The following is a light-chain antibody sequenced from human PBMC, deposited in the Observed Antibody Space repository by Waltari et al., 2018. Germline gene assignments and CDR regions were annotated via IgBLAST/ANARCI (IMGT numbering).Light chain of an antibody. CDR1: HSDFGSYKL. V-gene: IGLV2-14*01. CDR3: SSYTTSTAPGV. J-gene: IGLJ1*01. CDR2: EVS. Sequence: QSALPQPAPVSGSPGQSITTPSTATHSDFGSYKLTSWYHQNHGKPPHLPIDTYKQHPGKAPHLIFLEVSERPPGVSNRFSGSKSDNTASLTISGLQAEDEADYYCSSYTTSTAPGVFGAGTKVTVL.